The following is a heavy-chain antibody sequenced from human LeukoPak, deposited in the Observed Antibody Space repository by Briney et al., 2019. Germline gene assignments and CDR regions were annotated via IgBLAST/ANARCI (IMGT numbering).Heavy chain of an antibody. CDR1: GYTFTGYY. D-gene: IGHD3-22*01. V-gene: IGHV1-2*04. CDR2: INPNSGGT. Sequence: ASVTVSCTASGYTFTGYYMHWVRQAPGQGLEWMGWINPNSGGTNYAQKFQGWVTMTRDTSISTAYMELSRLRSDDTAVYYCARDMHYDSSGYDAFDIWGQGTMVTVSS. CDR3: ARDMHYDSSGYDAFDI. J-gene: IGHJ3*02.